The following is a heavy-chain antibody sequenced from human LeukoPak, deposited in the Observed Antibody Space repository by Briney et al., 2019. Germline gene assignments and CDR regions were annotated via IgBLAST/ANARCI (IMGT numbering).Heavy chain of an antibody. D-gene: IGHD6-13*01. CDR2: ISSSSSYT. V-gene: IGHV3-11*03. CDR3: ARIGSSSWYYFDY. CDR1: GFTFSDYY. Sequence: GGSLRLSCAASGFTFSDYYMSWIRQAPGKGLEWVSYISSSSSYTNYADSVKGRFTISRDNAKNSLYLQMNSLRAEDTAVHYCARIGSSSWYYFDYWGQGTLVTVSS. J-gene: IGHJ4*02.